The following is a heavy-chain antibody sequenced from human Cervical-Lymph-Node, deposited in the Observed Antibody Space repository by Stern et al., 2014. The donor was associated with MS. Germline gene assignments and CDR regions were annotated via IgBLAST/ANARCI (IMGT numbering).Heavy chain of an antibody. Sequence: QVQLVQSGAEVKKPGASVTVSSPPPPPPPPPPPTHPPPQLPPTGLEWMGQFDPEDGETVYAQQFQGRLSMTEDTSTGTAYMTLTALRSEDTAVYYCATDRGVKWGPGTLVTVSS. V-gene: IGHV1-24*01. J-gene: IGHJ4*02. D-gene: IGHD3-10*01. CDR3: ATDRGVK. CDR2: FDPEDGET. CDR1: PPPPPPPP.